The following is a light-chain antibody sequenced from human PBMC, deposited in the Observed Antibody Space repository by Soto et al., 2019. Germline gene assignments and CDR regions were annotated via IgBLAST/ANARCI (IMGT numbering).Light chain of an antibody. CDR2: KAS. CDR3: QQYNSYSPYT. Sequence: DIQMTQSPSTLSGSVGDRVTITCRASQTISSWLAWYQQKPGKAPKLLIYKASTLKSGVPSRFSGSGSGTEFTLTISSLQPDDFATYYCQQYNSYSPYTFGQGT. CDR1: QTISSW. V-gene: IGKV1-5*03. J-gene: IGKJ2*01.